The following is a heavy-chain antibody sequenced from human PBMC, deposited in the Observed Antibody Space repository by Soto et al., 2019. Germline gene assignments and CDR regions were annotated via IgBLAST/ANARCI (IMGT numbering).Heavy chain of an antibody. Sequence: SETLSLTCTVSGGSISSSSYYWGWIRQPPGKGLEWIGSIYYSGSTYYNPSLKSRVTISVDTSKNQFSLKLSSVTAADTAVYYCARPREEYSGYDYHYWGQGTLVTVS. CDR3: ARPREEYSGYDYHY. J-gene: IGHJ4*02. CDR2: IYYSGST. D-gene: IGHD5-12*01. V-gene: IGHV4-39*01. CDR1: GGSISSSSYY.